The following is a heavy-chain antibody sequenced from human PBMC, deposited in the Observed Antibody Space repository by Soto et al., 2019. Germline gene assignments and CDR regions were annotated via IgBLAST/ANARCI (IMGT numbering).Heavy chain of an antibody. V-gene: IGHV4-4*02. Sequence: VQLRQSGPGLVKPSGTLSLTCAVSGGSISSSNWWTWVRQAPGKGLEWIGEIYHSGNTYYNPSLKGRDTITVDKSNNQFSLKLNSVTAADTAVYYCATLPPRVVASLLPIPTWGQGTLVTVSS. CDR1: GGSISSSNW. CDR3: ATLPPRVVASLLPIPT. CDR2: IYHSGNT. D-gene: IGHD1-26*01. J-gene: IGHJ5*02.